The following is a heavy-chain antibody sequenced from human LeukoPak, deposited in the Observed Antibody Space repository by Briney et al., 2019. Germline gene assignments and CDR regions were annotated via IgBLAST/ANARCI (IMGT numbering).Heavy chain of an antibody. Sequence: GGSLRLSYAASGFTFSSYWMSWVRQAPGKGLEWVANIKQDGSEKYYVDSVKGRFTISRDNAKSSLYLQMNSLRAEDTAVYYCARPLLSSSSSSDFWGQGTLVTVSS. J-gene: IGHJ4*02. CDR3: ARPLLSSSSSSDF. CDR1: GFTFSSYW. D-gene: IGHD2-2*01. CDR2: IKQDGSEK. V-gene: IGHV3-7*01.